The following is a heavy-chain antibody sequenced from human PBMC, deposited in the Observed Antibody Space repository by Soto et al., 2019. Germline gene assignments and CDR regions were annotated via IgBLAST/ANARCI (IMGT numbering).Heavy chain of an antibody. V-gene: IGHV3-23*01. J-gene: IGHJ5*02. CDR2: ISGNGGST. CDR1: GFSFSSYA. Sequence: VGSLRLSCAASGFSFSSYAMSWVRQAPGKGLEWVSFISGNGGSTYYADSVRGRFTISRDNSKNTLYLQMNSLRAEDTAAYYCARSSWSSYSNFFDLWSQGTLVTVSS. CDR3: ARSSWSSYSNFFDL. D-gene: IGHD6-13*01.